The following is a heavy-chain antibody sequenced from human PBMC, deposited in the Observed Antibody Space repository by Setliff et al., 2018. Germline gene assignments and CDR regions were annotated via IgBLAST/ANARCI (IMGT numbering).Heavy chain of an antibody. J-gene: IGHJ4*02. CDR1: GGSISNYF. V-gene: IGHV4-4*07. CDR2: IYRTGST. Sequence: SETLSLTCSVSGGSISNYFWTWIRQPAGKGLEWIGHIYRTGSTNYNPSLKSRVTISVDTSKNQFSLKLSPVTAADTAVYYCARSFSRREKFLLDYWGQGALVTVSS. CDR3: ARSFSRREKFLLDY.